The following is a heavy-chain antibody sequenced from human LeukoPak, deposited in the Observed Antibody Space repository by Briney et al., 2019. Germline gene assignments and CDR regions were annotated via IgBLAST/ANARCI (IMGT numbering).Heavy chain of an antibody. V-gene: IGHV4-59*08. D-gene: IGHD1-26*01. J-gene: IGHJ3*02. CDR1: GGSINSYY. CDR2: IYNSGST. CDR3: ARRLRIEGATRRGDGFDI. Sequence: SETLSLTCTFSGGSINSYYWSWIRQPPGKGLEWIGYIYNSGSTNYNPSLKSRVTISADTSKKQFSLKVSSVTAADTAVYFCARRLRIEGATRRGDGFDIWGQGTMVTVSS.